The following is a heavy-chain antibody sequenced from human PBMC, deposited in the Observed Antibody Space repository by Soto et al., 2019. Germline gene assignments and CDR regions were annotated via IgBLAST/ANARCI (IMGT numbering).Heavy chain of an antibody. CDR2: IIPIFGTA. D-gene: IGHD3-22*01. CDR3: APYYYDSSGYYYAMGY. J-gene: IGHJ4*02. V-gene: IGHV1-69*13. Sequence: SVKVSCKASGGTFSSYAISWVRQAPGQGLEWMGGIIPIFGTANYAQKFQGRVTITADESTSTAYMELSSLRSEDTAVYYCAPYYYDSSGYYYAMGYWGQGTLVTVSS. CDR1: GGTFSSYA.